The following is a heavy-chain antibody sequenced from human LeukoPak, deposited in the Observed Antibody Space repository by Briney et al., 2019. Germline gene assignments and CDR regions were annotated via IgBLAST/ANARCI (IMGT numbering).Heavy chain of an antibody. Sequence: SGPTLVNPTQTLTLTCTFSGFSLSTSGVGVGWIRQPPGKALEWLALIYWDDDKRYSPSLKSRLTITKDTSKNQVVLTMTNMDPVDTATYYCAHRRLLNDYYNTWFDPWGQGTLVTVSS. J-gene: IGHJ5*02. D-gene: IGHD3-22*01. CDR3: AHRRLLNDYYNTWFDP. CDR1: GFSLSTSGVG. V-gene: IGHV2-5*02. CDR2: IYWDDDK.